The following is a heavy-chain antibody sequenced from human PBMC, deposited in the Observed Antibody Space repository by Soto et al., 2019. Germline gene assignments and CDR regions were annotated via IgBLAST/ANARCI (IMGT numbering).Heavy chain of an antibody. CDR1: GLAVTSNS. Sequence: EVQLVETGGGLIQPGGSLSLSCAASGLAVTSNSMSWVRQAPGKGLEWVSIVYSSGTTYYADSVKGRFTISRDKSKNTIYLQMRNLRAEDTAVYYCARVDTYDYYYSMDVWGQGTTVTVSS. V-gene: IGHV3-53*02. CDR3: ARVDTYDYYYSMDV. CDR2: VYSSGTT. D-gene: IGHD5-18*01. J-gene: IGHJ6*02.